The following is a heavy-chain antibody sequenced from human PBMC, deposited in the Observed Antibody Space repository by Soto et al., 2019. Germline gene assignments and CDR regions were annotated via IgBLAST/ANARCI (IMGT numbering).Heavy chain of an antibody. CDR3: DRVGGYSYGLDY. D-gene: IGHD5-18*01. J-gene: IGHJ4*02. CDR1: GGSISSSSYY. CDR2: IYYSGST. Sequence: SETLSLTCTVSGGSISSSSYYWGWIRQAPGKGLEWIGSIYYSGSTYYNPSLKSRVTISVDTSKNQFSLKLSSVTAADTDVYHCDRVGGYSYGLDYWGQGTLVTVSS. V-gene: IGHV4-39*07.